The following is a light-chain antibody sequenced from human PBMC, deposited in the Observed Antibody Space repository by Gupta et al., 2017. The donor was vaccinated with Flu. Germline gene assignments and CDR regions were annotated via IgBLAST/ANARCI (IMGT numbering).Light chain of an antibody. CDR3: QQYDSYPVT. CDR2: KAS. V-gene: IGKV1-5*03. CDR1: QTISSW. Sequence: DIQMTQSPSTLSASVGDRVTITCRASQTISSWLAWYQQKPGNAPDLLIYKASSLESGVPSRFSGSGSGTEFTLTISSLQPDDFATYYCQQYDSYPVTFGGGTKVEI. J-gene: IGKJ4*01.